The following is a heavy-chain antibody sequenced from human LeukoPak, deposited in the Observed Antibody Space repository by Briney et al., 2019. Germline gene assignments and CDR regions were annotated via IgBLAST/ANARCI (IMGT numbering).Heavy chain of an antibody. CDR2: ISSSSSYI. J-gene: IGHJ6*04. CDR1: GFTFSSYS. Sequence: GGSLRLSCAVSGFTFSSYSMNWVRQAPGKGLEWVSCISSSSSYIYYADSVKGRFTISRDNAKNSLYLQMNSLRAEDTAVYYCARDPVEGLSDGYYYGMDVWGKGTTVTVSS. D-gene: IGHD3-3*01. V-gene: IGHV3-21*01. CDR3: ARDPVEGLSDGYYYGMDV.